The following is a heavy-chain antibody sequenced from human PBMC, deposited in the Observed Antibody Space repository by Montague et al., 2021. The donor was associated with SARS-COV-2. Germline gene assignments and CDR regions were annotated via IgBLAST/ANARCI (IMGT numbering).Heavy chain of an antibody. CDR3: AQIPEYSSGGGPDWYFDL. V-gene: IGHV2-70*01. J-gene: IGHJ2*01. Sequence: PALVKPTQTLTLTCTFSGFSVSTSGLCSSLIRQPPWKALEWLALIDWDDDTYYSTSLKTRLAISKDISKNQVVLTMTDMDPVDTGTYYCAQIPEYSSGGGPDWYFDLWGRGTLVTVSS. CDR2: IDWDDDT. D-gene: IGHD6-19*01. CDR1: GFSVSTSGLC.